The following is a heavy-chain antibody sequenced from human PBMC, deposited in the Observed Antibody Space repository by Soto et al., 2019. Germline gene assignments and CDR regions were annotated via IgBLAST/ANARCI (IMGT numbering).Heavy chain of an antibody. CDR1: GFTLSSYE. D-gene: IGHD2-2*01. J-gene: IGHJ6*02. V-gene: IGHV3-48*03. CDR2: ISSSGSTI. Sequence: EVQLVESGGGLVEPGGSLRLSCVASGFTLSSYEMNWVRQAPGKGLEWVSYISSSGSTIYYADSVKGRFTISRDNAKTSLYLQMNSLRAEDTAIYYCARESCSSARCSTRYGMTSGAKGPRSPSP. CDR3: ARESCSSARCSTRYGMTS.